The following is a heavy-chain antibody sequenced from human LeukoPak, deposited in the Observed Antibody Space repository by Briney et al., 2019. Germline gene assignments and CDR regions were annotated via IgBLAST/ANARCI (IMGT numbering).Heavy chain of an antibody. D-gene: IGHD1-26*01. J-gene: IGHJ4*02. Sequence: GGSLRLSCAASGFTVSSNYMSWVRQAPGKGLEWVSVIYSGGGTYYADSVKGRFTISRDNSRNTLYLQMNSLRAEDTAVYYCARGIVGATTFYFDYWGQGTLVTVSS. CDR1: GFTVSSNY. V-gene: IGHV3-53*01. CDR3: ARGIVGATTFYFDY. CDR2: IYSGGGT.